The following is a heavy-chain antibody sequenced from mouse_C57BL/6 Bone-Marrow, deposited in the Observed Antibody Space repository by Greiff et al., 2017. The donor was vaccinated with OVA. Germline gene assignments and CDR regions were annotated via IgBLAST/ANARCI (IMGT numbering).Heavy chain of an antibody. CDR3: ARDPLTMGNYFDD. D-gene: IGHD2-12*01. Sequence: EVKLQESGPGLVKPSQSLSLTCSVTGYSITSGYYWNWIRQFPGNKLEWMGYISYDGSNNYNPSLKNRISITRDTSKNQFFLKLNSVTTEDTATYYCARDPLTMGNYFDDWGQGTTLTVSS. CDR2: ISYDGSN. V-gene: IGHV3-6*01. J-gene: IGHJ2*01. CDR1: GYSITSGYY.